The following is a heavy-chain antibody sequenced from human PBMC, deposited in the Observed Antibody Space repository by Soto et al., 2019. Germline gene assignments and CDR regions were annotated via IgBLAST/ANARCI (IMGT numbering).Heavy chain of an antibody. J-gene: IGHJ6*02. CDR1: GGTFSSYA. CDR2: IIPIFGTA. CDR3: ATHCSSTSCYPGVPGYYYGMDV. V-gene: IGHV1-69*13. D-gene: IGHD2-2*01. Sequence: SVKVSCKASGGTFSSYAISWVRQAPGQGLEWMGGIIPIFGTANYAQKFQGRVAITADESTSTAYMELSSLRSEDTAVYYCATHCSSTSCYPGVPGYYYGMDVWGQGTTVTVSS.